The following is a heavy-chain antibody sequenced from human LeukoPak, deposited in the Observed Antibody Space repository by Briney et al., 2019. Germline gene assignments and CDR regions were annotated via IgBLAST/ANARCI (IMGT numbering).Heavy chain of an antibody. CDR2: FEPEDGET. Sequence: ASVKVSCKVSGYTLTELSMHWVRQAPGKGLEWMGGFEPEDGETIYAQKFQGRVTMTEDTSTDTAYMELSSLRSEDTAVYYCAAPVLFWSGYYNFDYWGQGTLVTVSS. J-gene: IGHJ4*02. D-gene: IGHD3-3*01. V-gene: IGHV1-24*01. CDR3: AAPVLFWSGYYNFDY. CDR1: GYTLTELS.